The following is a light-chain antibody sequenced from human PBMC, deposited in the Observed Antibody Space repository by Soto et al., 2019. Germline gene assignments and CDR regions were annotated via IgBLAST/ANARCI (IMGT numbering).Light chain of an antibody. CDR3: QSYDSTLNGWV. V-gene: IGLV1-40*01. J-gene: IGLJ3*02. CDR2: DNT. Sequence: VLTQPPSVSGAPGLRVTISCTGSGSNIGAGYDVHWYQQLPGTAPKLLIYDNTNRPSGVPDRFSGSKSGTSVSLAITGLQAEDEADYYCQSYDSTLNGWVFGGGTKLTVL. CDR1: GSNIGAGYD.